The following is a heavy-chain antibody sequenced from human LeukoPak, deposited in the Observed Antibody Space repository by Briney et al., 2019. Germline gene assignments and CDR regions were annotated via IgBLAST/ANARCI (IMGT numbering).Heavy chain of an antibody. Sequence: PGGSLRLSCAASGFTFSSHWMHWVRQAPGKGLVWVSRINSDGSGTIYADSVKGRFTISRDNAKNTLDLQMNSLRAEDTAVYYCARGEKSWINGFDLWGRGTLVTVSS. CDR3: ARGEKSWINGFDL. V-gene: IGHV3-74*01. D-gene: IGHD2-8*01. CDR1: GFTFSSHW. CDR2: INSDGSGT. J-gene: IGHJ4*02.